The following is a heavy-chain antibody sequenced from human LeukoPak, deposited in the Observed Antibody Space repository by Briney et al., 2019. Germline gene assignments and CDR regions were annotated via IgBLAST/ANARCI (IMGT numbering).Heavy chain of an antibody. J-gene: IGHJ4*02. CDR1: GGSISSYY. Sequence: SETLSLTCTVSGGSISSYYWSWIRQPPGKGLEWIGYIYYSGSTNYNPSLKSRVTISVDTSKNQFSLKLSSVTAADTAVYYCARHSYGSGSYYTDYWGQGTLVTVSS. D-gene: IGHD3-10*01. V-gene: IGHV4-59*08. CDR2: IYYSGST. CDR3: ARHSYGSGSYYTDY.